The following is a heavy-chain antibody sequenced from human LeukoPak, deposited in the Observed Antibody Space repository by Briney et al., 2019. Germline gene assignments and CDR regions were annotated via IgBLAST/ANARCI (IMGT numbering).Heavy chain of an antibody. Sequence: GESLKISCKGSGYSFTSYWISWVRQMPGKGLEWMGRIDPSDSYTNYSPSFQGHVTISVDKSISTAYLQWSSLKASDTAMYYCARQADYDSSGYPHWGQGTLVTVSS. CDR1: GYSFTSYW. CDR3: ARQADYDSSGYPH. D-gene: IGHD3-22*01. CDR2: IDPSDSYT. J-gene: IGHJ4*02. V-gene: IGHV5-10-1*01.